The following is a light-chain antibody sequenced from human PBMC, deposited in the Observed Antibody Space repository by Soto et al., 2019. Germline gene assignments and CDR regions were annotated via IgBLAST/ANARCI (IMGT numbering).Light chain of an antibody. CDR2: AAS. V-gene: IGKV1-27*01. Sequence: DIQMTQSPSSLSASVGDRVTVSCRASQGISSYLAWYQQKPGKVPKLLIYAASTLQSGVPSRFSGSGSGTDFTLTISSLQPEDVATYYCQKYNGAPRPFGQGTKVEI. J-gene: IGKJ1*01. CDR1: QGISSY. CDR3: QKYNGAPRP.